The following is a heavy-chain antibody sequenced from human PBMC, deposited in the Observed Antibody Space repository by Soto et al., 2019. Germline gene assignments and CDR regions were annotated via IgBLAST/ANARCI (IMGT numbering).Heavy chain of an antibody. CDR1: GYTFTGYY. CDR2: INPNSGGT. J-gene: IGHJ5*02. D-gene: IGHD3-10*01. V-gene: IGHV1-2*02. CDR3: ARDGNGYYYGSESYSSGWFDP. Sequence: ASVKVSCKASGYTFTGYYMHWVRQAPGQGLEWMGWINPNSGGTNYAQKFQGRVTMTRDTSISTAYMELSRLRSDDTAVYYCARDGNGYYYGSESYSSGWFDPWGQGTLVTVSS.